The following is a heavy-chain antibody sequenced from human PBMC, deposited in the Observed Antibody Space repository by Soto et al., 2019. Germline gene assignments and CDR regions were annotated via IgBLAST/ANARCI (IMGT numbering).Heavy chain of an antibody. D-gene: IGHD2-15*01. V-gene: IGHV4-34*01. CDR3: ASYCSGGSCYPGLWFDP. J-gene: IGHJ5*02. Sequence: QVQLQQWGAGLLKPSETLSLTCAVYGGSFSGYYWSWIRQPPWKGLEWIGEINHSGSTNYNPSLKSRVTISVDTSKNQFSLKLSSVTAADTAVYYCASYCSGGSCYPGLWFDPWGQGTLVTVSS. CDR2: INHSGST. CDR1: GGSFSGYY.